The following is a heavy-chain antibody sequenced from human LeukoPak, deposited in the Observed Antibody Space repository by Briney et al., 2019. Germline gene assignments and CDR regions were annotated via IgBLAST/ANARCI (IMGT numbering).Heavy chain of an antibody. CDR3: AMGYSYPFGY. V-gene: IGHV5-51*01. CDR2: IYPGDSDT. CDR1: GYSFPSYW. Sequence: GESLKISCKGSGYSFPSYWIGWVRQIPGKGLEGMGIIYPGDSDTRYSPSFQGQVTISANKSSSTAYLQWSSLKASDNSMYYCAMGYSYPFGYWGQGTLVTVSS. J-gene: IGHJ4*02. D-gene: IGHD5-18*01.